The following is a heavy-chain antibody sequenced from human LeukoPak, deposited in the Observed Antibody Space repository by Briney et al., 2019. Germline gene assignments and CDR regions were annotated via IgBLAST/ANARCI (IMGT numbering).Heavy chain of an antibody. CDR3: ARLSYSEDFDY. CDR2: ISYDGSKK. J-gene: IGHJ4*02. Sequence: GRSLRLSCAASGFTFSTDWMSWVRHAPGRGLEWVAVISYDGSKKYYTDSVKGRFTIYRDNSKNTLYLQMNSLRAEDTGVYYCARLSYSEDFDYWGQGTLVTVSS. CDR1: GFTFSTDW. V-gene: IGHV3-30*10. D-gene: IGHD1-26*01.